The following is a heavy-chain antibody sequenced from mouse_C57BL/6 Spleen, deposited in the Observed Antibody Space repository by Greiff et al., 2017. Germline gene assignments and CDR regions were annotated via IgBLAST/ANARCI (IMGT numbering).Heavy chain of an antibody. CDR3: ARSHYYGSAGYFDY. Sequence: VNVVESGAELVKPGASVKISCKASGYAFSSYWMNWVKQRPGTGLEWIGQIYPGDGDTNYNGKFKGKATLTADKSSSTAYMQLSSLTSEDSAVYFCARSHYYGSAGYFDYWGQGTTLTVSS. J-gene: IGHJ2*01. CDR2: IYPGDGDT. V-gene: IGHV1-80*01. CDR1: GYAFSSYW. D-gene: IGHD1-1*01.